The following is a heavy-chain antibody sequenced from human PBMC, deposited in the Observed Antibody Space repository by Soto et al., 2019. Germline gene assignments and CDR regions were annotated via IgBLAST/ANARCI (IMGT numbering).Heavy chain of an antibody. D-gene: IGHD1-26*01. CDR1: GFTFTNYA. Sequence: DVQLSESGGDLRQPGGSLRLSCAASGFTFTNYAMTWVRQTPGKGLEWVSGISASGGLKYYADSVRGRFTVSRDNSKNILYLQMDNLRDEDTALYYCAREVGAPSGWLDPWGQGTQVTVSS. V-gene: IGHV3-23*01. CDR3: AREVGAPSGWLDP. CDR2: ISASGGLK. J-gene: IGHJ5*02.